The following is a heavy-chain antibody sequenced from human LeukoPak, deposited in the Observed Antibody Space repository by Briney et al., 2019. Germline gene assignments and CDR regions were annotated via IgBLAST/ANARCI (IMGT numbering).Heavy chain of an antibody. V-gene: IGHV1-2*02. CDR2: INPNSGGT. J-gene: IGHJ4*02. CDR3: VREGGFKYDILTGYSEAPFDY. D-gene: IGHD3-9*01. Sequence: GASVKVSCKASGYTFTGYYMHWVRQAPGQGLEWMGWINPNSGGTNYAQKFQGRVTMTRDTSISTAYMELSRLRSDDTAVYHCVREGGFKYDILTGYSEAPFDYWGQGTLVTVSS. CDR1: GYTFTGYY.